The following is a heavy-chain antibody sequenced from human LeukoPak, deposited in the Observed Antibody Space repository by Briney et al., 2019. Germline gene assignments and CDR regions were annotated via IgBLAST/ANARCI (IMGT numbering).Heavy chain of an antibody. J-gene: IGHJ4*02. CDR3: ARGIGYDTKAYFDY. CDR2: INWNGGST. D-gene: IGHD3-3*01. Sequence: GGSLRLSCAASGFTFYDYGMSWVRQAPGKGLEWVFGINWNGGSTGYADSVKGRFTISRDNAKNSLYLEMNILRAEDTALYYCARGIGYDTKAYFDYWGQGTLVTVSS. CDR1: GFTFYDYG. V-gene: IGHV3-20*04.